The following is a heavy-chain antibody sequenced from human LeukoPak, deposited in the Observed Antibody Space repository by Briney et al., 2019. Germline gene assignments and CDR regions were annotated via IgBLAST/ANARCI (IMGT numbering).Heavy chain of an antibody. CDR3: AREIKDSSLSYYFDY. Sequence: GRSLRLSCAASGFTFSSYGMHWVRQAPGKGLEWVAVIWYDGSNKYYADSVKGRSTISRDNSKNTLYLQMNSLRAEDTAVYYCAREIKDSSLSYYFDYWGQGTLVTVSS. V-gene: IGHV3-33*01. CDR1: GFTFSSYG. CDR2: IWYDGSNK. D-gene: IGHD6-13*01. J-gene: IGHJ4*02.